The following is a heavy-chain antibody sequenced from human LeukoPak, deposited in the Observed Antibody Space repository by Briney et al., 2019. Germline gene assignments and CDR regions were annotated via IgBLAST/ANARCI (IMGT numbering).Heavy chain of an antibody. Sequence: SVKVSCKASGFTFTSSAMQWVRQARGQRLEWIGWIVVGSGSTNYAQKFQERVTITRDMSTSTAYMELSSLRSEDTAVYYCAAVRVATLRLGELSTPYYFDYWGQGTLVTVSS. CDR1: GFTFTSSA. J-gene: IGHJ4*02. CDR2: IVVGSGST. D-gene: IGHD3-16*02. V-gene: IGHV1-58*02. CDR3: AAVRVATLRLGELSTPYYFDY.